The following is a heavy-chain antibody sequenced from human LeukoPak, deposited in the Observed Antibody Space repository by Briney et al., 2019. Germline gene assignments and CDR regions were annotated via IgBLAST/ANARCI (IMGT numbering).Heavy chain of an antibody. D-gene: IGHD3-22*01. J-gene: IGHJ6*02. Sequence: GGSLRLSCAASGFTVSSNYMSWVRQAPGKGLEWVAVIWYDGSNKYYADSVKGRFTISRDNSKNTLYLQMNSLRAEDTAVYYCARWAYYYDSSGYPMRHYYYYGMDVWGQGTTVTVSS. CDR3: ARWAYYYDSSGYPMRHYYYYGMDV. CDR2: IWYDGSNK. V-gene: IGHV3-33*08. CDR1: GFTVSSNY.